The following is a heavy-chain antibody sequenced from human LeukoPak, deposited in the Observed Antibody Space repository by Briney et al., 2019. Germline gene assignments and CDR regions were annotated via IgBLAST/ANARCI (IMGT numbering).Heavy chain of an antibody. CDR1: GLSFSTYS. D-gene: IGHD3-22*01. Sequence: GGSLRLSCAGSGLSFSTYSMNWVRQAPGKGLEWVSGITGSGANTYYADSVKGRFTISRDNSKNTLYLRMNSLRAEDTAVYYCYYYDSSGFYPQTKIDYWGQGTLVTVSS. CDR2: ITGSGANT. V-gene: IGHV3-23*01. CDR3: YYYDSSGFYPQTKIDY. J-gene: IGHJ4*02.